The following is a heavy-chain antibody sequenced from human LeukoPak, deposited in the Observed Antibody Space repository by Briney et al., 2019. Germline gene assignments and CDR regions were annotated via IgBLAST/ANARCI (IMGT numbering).Heavy chain of an antibody. V-gene: IGHV6-1*01. CDR3: ARHGVPVVRGVMVWFDP. CDR2: TYYRSKWYN. CDR1: GDSVSSNSAA. J-gene: IGHJ5*02. Sequence: SQTLSLTCAISGDSVSSNSAAWNWIRQSPSRGLEWLGRTYYRSKWYNDYAVSVKSRITINPDTSKNQFSLKLSSVTAADTAVYYCARHGVPVVRGVMVWFDPWGQGTLVTVSS. D-gene: IGHD3-10*01.